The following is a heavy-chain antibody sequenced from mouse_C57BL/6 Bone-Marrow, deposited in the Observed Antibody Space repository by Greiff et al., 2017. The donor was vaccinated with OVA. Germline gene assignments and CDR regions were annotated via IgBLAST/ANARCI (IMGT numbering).Heavy chain of an antibody. CDR2: SRNKANDYTT. CDR1: GFTFSDFY. D-gene: IGHD2-1*01. Sequence: EVMLVESGGGLVQSGRSLRLSCATSGFTFSDFYMEWVRQAPGKGLEWIAASRNKANDYTTEYSASVKGRFIVSRDTSQSILYLQMNALRAEDTAIYYCAREAYGNYYFDYWGQGTTLTVSS. V-gene: IGHV7-1*01. CDR3: AREAYGNYYFDY. J-gene: IGHJ2*01.